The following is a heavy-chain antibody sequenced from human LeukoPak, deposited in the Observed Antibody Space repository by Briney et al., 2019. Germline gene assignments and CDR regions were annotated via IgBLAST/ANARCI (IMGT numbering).Heavy chain of an antibody. V-gene: IGHV4-59*08. CDR1: GGSISSSY. D-gene: IGHD2-2*01. CDR3: HFKYCSSSTCFYYFDY. CDR2: IYYTGST. J-gene: IGHJ4*02. Sequence: SQTLSLTCTVSGGSISSSYWSWIRQPPGKGLEWIGYIYYTGSTTYNPSLKSRVTISVDTSKNQFSLKLSSVTATDTAVYYCHFKYCSSSTCFYYFDYWGQGTLVTVSS.